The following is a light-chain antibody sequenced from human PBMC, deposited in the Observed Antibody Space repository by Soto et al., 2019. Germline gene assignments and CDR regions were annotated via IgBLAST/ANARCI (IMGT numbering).Light chain of an antibody. CDR3: QLYNSYSRA. CDR1: QSISSW. CDR2: KAS. J-gene: IGKJ1*01. V-gene: IGKV1-5*03. Sequence: IQMTQSPSTLSASVGDRVTITCRASQSISSWLAWYQQKPGKAPKLLIYKASSLESGVPSRFSGSGSGTEFTLTISSLQPDDFATYYCQLYNSYSRAFGQGTKVDI.